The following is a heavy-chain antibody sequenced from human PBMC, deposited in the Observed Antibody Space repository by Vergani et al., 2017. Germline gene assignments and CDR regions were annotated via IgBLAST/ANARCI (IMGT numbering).Heavy chain of an antibody. CDR1: GFFFSDYY. D-gene: IGHD1-1*01. CDR2: IASSDTTV. CDR3: ARDFLTRVTTLDYYYMGV. Sequence: QVQLVESGGGLVKPGGSLRLSCTASGFFFSDYYMSWLRQAPGKGLEWISYIASSDTTVYYADSVKGRFTISRDNAKNSLYLEMNALRAEDTAVYYCARDFLTRVTTLDYYYMGVWGKGTTVTVSS. V-gene: IGHV3-11*04. J-gene: IGHJ6*03.